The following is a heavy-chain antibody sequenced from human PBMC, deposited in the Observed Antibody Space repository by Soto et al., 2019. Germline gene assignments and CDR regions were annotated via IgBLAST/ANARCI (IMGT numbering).Heavy chain of an antibody. V-gene: IGHV1-18*01. CDR1: GYTFTSYG. J-gene: IGHJ6*02. Sequence: ASVKVSGKASGYTFTSYGLSWVRQAPGQGLEWMGWISGYNGNTNYALKFQGRVTMTTDTSTSTVYMELRSLRSDDTAVYYCARDGVPYGSGSYYNRRNNDYYYGMDVWGQGTTVTVS. CDR3: ARDGVPYGSGSYYNRRNNDYYYGMDV. D-gene: IGHD3-10*01. CDR2: ISGYNGNT.